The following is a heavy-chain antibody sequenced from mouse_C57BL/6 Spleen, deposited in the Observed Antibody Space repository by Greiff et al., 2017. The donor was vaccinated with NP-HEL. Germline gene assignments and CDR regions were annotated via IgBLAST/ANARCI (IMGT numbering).Heavy chain of an antibody. V-gene: IGHV2-2*01. CDR2: IWSGGST. Sequence: QVQLQQPGPGLVQPSQSLSITCTASGFSLTSYGVHWVRQSPGKGLEWLGVIWSGGSTDYNAAFISRLSIRKDNSKSQVFFKMNSLQADDTAIYYCARTYSNRHFDYWGQGTTLTVSS. CDR3: ARTYSNRHFDY. D-gene: IGHD2-5*01. J-gene: IGHJ2*01. CDR1: GFSLTSYG.